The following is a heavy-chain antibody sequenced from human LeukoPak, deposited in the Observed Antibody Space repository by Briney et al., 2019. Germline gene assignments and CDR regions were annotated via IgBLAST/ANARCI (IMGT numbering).Heavy chain of an antibody. Sequence: GGSLRLSCAASGFIFSSYWMSWVRQAPGKGLEWVSSISSSSSYIYYADSVKGRFTISRDNAKNSLYLQMNSLRAEDTAVYYCARVDLPQSIRLSTFDIWGQGTMVTVSS. CDR2: ISSSSSYI. J-gene: IGHJ3*02. D-gene: IGHD3-3*01. V-gene: IGHV3-21*04. CDR3: ARVDLPQSIRLSTFDI. CDR1: GFIFSSYW.